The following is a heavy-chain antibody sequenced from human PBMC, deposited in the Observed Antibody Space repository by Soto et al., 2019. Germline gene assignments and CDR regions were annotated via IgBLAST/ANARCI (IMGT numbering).Heavy chain of an antibody. Sequence: ASVKVSCKASGYTFTSYAMHWVRQAPGQRLEWMGWINAGNGNTKYSQKFQGRVTITGDTSASTAYMELSSLRSEDTAVYYCASRYYDILSGYPTSLDYCGQGTLLTLSS. CDR2: INAGNGNT. V-gene: IGHV1-3*01. CDR1: GYTFTSYA. D-gene: IGHD3-9*01. CDR3: ASRYYDILSGYPTSLDY. J-gene: IGHJ4*02.